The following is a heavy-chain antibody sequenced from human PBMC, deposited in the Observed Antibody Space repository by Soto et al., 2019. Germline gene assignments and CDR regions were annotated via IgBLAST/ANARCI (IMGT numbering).Heavy chain of an antibody. J-gene: IGHJ6*04. CDR2: ISGSGGGT. CDR3: GGENESQLPHNMNV. V-gene: IGHV3-23*01. CDR1: GFTFSSYA. Sequence: GGSLRLSCAASGFTFSSYAMSWVRQAPGKGLEWVSAISGSGGGTYYADSVKGRFTISRDNSKNTLYLQMNSLRAEDTAVYYWGGENESQLPHNMNVWGKGPTVTVSS. D-gene: IGHD2-2*01.